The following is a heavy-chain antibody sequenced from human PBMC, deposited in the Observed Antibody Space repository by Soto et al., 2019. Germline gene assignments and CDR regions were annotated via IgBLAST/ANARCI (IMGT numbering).Heavy chain of an antibody. Sequence: LETLSLTCTVSGGSISSSSYYWGWIRQPPGKGLEWIGSIYYSGSTYYNPSLKSRVTISVDTSKNQFSLKLSSVTAADTAVYYCARHDWNYVEAYFDYWGQGTLVTVSS. CDR3: ARHDWNYVEAYFDY. J-gene: IGHJ4*02. CDR2: IYYSGST. V-gene: IGHV4-39*01. D-gene: IGHD1-7*01. CDR1: GGSISSSSYY.